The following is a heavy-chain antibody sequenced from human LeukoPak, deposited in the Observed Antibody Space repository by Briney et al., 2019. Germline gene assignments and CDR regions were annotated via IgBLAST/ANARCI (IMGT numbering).Heavy chain of an antibody. V-gene: IGHV3-11*01. CDR1: GFTFSDYY. D-gene: IGHD5-18*01. J-gene: IGHJ4*02. CDR3: AGRVTGYSSGYVY. Sequence: PGGSLRLSCAASGFTFSDYYMSWIRQAPGKGLEWVSYISSSGSTIYYADSVKGRFTISRDNSENIVYLQMNNLRAEDTAVYYCAGRVTGYSSGYVYWGQGTLVTVSS. CDR2: ISSSGSTI.